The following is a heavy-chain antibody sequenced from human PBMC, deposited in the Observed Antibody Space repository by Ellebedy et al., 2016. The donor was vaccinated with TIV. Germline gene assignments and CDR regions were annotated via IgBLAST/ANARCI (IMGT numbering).Heavy chain of an antibody. CDR3: ARDKGASGNYYNGALDY. Sequence: MPSETLSLTCTVSGASMSGFYWTWIRQSPGKGLAWIGYIYYTGSTIYNPSLKSRVAISVDTSKNQVSLTLASMTAADTAVYYCARDKGASGNYYNGALDYWGQGILVTVSS. V-gene: IGHV4-59*01. CDR2: IYYTGST. D-gene: IGHD3-10*01. J-gene: IGHJ4*02. CDR1: GASMSGFY.